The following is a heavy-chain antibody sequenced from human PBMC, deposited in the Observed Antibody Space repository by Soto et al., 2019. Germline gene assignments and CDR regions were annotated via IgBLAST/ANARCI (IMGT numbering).Heavy chain of an antibody. CDR2: IYWNDDK. J-gene: IGHJ4*02. CDR3: ARYLFDILTGYSHFDY. Sequence: SGPTLVNPTQTLTLTCTFSGFSLSTSGVGVGWIRQPPGKALEWLALIYWNDDKRYSPSLKSRLTITKDTSKNQVVLTMTNMDPVDTATYYCARYLFDILTGYSHFDYWGKGTLVTVSS. D-gene: IGHD3-9*01. V-gene: IGHV2-5*01. CDR1: GFSLSTSGVG.